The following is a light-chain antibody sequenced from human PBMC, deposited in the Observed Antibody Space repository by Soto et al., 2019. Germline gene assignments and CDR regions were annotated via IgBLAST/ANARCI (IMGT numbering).Light chain of an antibody. V-gene: IGKV3-20*01. Sequence: EIVMTQSPATLSVSPGERATLSCRASQSVSSNLAWYQQKPGQAPRLLIYDASSRATGIPDRFSGSGSGTDFTLTISRLEPEDFAVYYCQQYGSSPRTFGQGTRLENK. CDR2: DAS. CDR1: QSVSSN. CDR3: QQYGSSPRT. J-gene: IGKJ5*01.